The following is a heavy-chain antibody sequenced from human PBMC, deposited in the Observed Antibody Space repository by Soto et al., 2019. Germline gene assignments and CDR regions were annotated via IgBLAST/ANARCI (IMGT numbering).Heavy chain of an antibody. D-gene: IGHD5-18*01. CDR3: ARHRNSYPPGY. CDR1: GGSISSSSYY. CDR2: IYYSGST. J-gene: IGHJ4*02. Sequence: SETLSLTCTISGGSISSSSYYWGWIRQPPGKGLEWIGSIYYSGSTSYNPSLKSRVTMSVDTSKKQFTLKLSSVTAADTAVYYCARHRNSYPPGYWGQGTLVTVSS. V-gene: IGHV4-39*01.